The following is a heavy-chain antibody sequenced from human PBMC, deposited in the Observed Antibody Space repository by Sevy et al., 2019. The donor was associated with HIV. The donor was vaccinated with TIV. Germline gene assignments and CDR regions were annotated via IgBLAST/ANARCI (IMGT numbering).Heavy chain of an antibody. CDR1: GYTLTEFS. Sequence: ASVKVSCKVSGYTLTEFSMHWVRQAPGKGLEWMGTFDPEDGETIYAQKFQGRVTVTEDTSTDTASMELSSLRSEDTAVYYCATTKDYYDSSGYPFDYWGQGTLVTVSS. J-gene: IGHJ4*02. V-gene: IGHV1-24*01. CDR2: FDPEDGET. D-gene: IGHD3-22*01. CDR3: ATTKDYYDSSGYPFDY.